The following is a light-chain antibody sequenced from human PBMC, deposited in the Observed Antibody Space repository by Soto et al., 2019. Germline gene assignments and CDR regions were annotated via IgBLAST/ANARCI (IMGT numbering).Light chain of an antibody. Sequence: QSVLTQPASVSGSPGQSITISCTGTSSDVGGYNYVSWYQQYPGRVPKLLIYKVSNRPSGISNRFSGSKSGNTASLTISGLRSEDEADYFCAAWDDNLRGYWVFGGGTKVTVL. CDR1: SSDVGGYNY. CDR2: KVS. J-gene: IGLJ2*01. CDR3: AAWDDNLRGYWV. V-gene: IGLV2-14*01.